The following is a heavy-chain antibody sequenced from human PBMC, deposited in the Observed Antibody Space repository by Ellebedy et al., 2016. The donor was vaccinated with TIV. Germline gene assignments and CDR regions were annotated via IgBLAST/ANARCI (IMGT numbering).Heavy chain of an antibody. D-gene: IGHD5-24*01. J-gene: IGHJ4*02. CDR1: GFTFDSYA. Sequence: PGGSLRLSCVASGFTFDSYAMHWVCQAPGKGLEWVAVIWYVGDNKHYAASVKGRFTISRDNSKNTLYLQMNSLGAEDTAVYYFAKSRDGHYHGLFWGQGTLVTVSS. CDR2: IWYVGDNK. CDR3: AKSRDGHYHGLF. V-gene: IGHV3-33*06.